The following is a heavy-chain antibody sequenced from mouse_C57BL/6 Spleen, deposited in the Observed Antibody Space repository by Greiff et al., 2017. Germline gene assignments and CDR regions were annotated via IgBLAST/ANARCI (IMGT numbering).Heavy chain of an antibody. J-gene: IGHJ2*01. Sequence: QVQLQQSGPELVKPGASVKISCKASGYAFSSSWMNWVKQRPGKGLEWIGRIYPGAGDTNYNGKFKGKATLTADKSSSTAYMQLSSLTSEDSAVYFCAREGQVGGYHFDYWGQGTTLTVSS. D-gene: IGHD2-2*01. CDR1: GYAFSSSW. V-gene: IGHV1-82*01. CDR2: IYPGAGDT. CDR3: AREGQVGGYHFDY.